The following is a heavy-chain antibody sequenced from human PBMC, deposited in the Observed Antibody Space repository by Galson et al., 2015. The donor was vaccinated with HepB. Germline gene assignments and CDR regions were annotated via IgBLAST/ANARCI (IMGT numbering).Heavy chain of an antibody. CDR1: GFTFPNFA. J-gene: IGHJ4*02. V-gene: IGHV3-23*01. CDR3: TKDREAPYDFLYYFDY. CDR2: ISGGGQST. Sequence: SLRLSCAASGFTFPNFAMSWVRQAPGKGLEWVAGISGGGQSTHYADSVKGRFTISRDNSKNTLYLQMTSLRGEDMALYYCTKDREAPYDFLYYFDYWGQGTLVTVSS. D-gene: IGHD3/OR15-3a*01.